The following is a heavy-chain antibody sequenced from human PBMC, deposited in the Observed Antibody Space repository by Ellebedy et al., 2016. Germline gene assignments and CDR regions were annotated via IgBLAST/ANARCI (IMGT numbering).Heavy chain of an antibody. CDR2: IRVKSHRYAT. V-gene: IGHV3-73*01. D-gene: IGHD3-22*01. CDR1: GFTFSHSS. CDR3: VAMIAFVGH. J-gene: IGHJ4*02. Sequence: GGSLRLSCAGSGFTFSHSSIHWVRQAPGKGLEWVGRIRVKSHRYATEYAASVKGRFTVSRDDSRNTASLQMNSLKTEDTAVYYCVAMIAFVGHWGQGTLVTVSS.